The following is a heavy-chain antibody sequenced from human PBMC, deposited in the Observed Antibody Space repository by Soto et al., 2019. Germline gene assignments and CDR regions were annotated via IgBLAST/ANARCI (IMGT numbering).Heavy chain of an antibody. J-gene: IGHJ5*02. CDR3: ATNLYGDYEYNWFDP. Sequence: QVPLQESGPGLVKPSPTLSLTCTVSGGSISSGGYYWSLIRQPPGKGLGWIGYIYYSGSTYYNPSLKSRVTISVDTSKNQFSLKLSSVTAADTAVYYCATNLYGDYEYNWFDPWGQGTLVTVSS. D-gene: IGHD4-17*01. CDR1: GGSISSGGYY. V-gene: IGHV4-31*03. CDR2: IYYSGST.